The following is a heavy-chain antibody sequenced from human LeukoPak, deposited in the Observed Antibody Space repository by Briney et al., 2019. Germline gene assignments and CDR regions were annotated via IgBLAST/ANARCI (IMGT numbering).Heavy chain of an antibody. V-gene: IGHV3-48*04. CDR1: GFTFSSYS. J-gene: IGHJ3*02. CDR3: ARDSSLSRGAFDI. Sequence: GGSLRLSCAASGFTFSSYSMNWVRQAPGKGLKWVSYISSSSSTIYYADSVKGRFTISRDNAKNSLYLQMNSLRAEDTAVYYCARDSSLSRGAFDIWGQGTMVTVSS. CDR2: ISSSSSTI. D-gene: IGHD2-2*01.